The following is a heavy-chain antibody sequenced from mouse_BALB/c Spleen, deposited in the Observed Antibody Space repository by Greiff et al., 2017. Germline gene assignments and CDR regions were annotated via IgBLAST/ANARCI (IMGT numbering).Heavy chain of an antibody. CDR3: ARSITTATWGAY. CDR1: GYTFTSYW. CDR2: INPSTGYT. Sequence: LQESGAELAKPGASVKMSCKASGYTFTSYWMHWVKQRPGQGLEWIGYINPSTGYTEYNQKFKDKATLTADKSSSTAYMQLSSLTSEDSAVYYCARSITTATWGAYWGQGTLVTVSA. D-gene: IGHD1-2*01. J-gene: IGHJ3*01. V-gene: IGHV1-7*01.